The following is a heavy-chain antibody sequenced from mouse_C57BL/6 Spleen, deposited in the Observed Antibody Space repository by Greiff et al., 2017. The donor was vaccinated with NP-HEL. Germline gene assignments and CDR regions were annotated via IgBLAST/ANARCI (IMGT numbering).Heavy chain of an antibody. D-gene: IGHD2-4*01. V-gene: IGHV2-2*01. CDR1: GFSLTSYG. CDR2: IWSGGST. J-gene: IGHJ4*01. CDR3: ARNFYDYDDGYYAMDY. Sequence: VMLVESGPGLVQPSQSLSITCTVSGFSLTSYGVHWVRQSPGKGLEWLGVIWSGGSTDYNAAFISRLSISKDNSKSQVFFKMNSLQADDTAIYYCARNFYDYDDGYYAMDYWGQGTSVTVSS.